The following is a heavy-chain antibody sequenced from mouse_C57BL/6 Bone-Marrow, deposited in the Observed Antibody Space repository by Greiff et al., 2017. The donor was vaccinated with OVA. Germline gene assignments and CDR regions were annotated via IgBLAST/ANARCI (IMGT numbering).Heavy chain of an antibody. CDR1: GFTFTDYY. CDR3: ASLNWDSGFAY. CDR2: IRNKANGYTT. Sequence: EVKVVESGGGLVQPGGSLSLSCAASGFTFTDYYMSWVRQPPGKALEWLGFIRNKANGYTTEYSASVKGRFTISRNNSQSILYLQMKALRAEDSATYYCASLNWDSGFAYWGQGTLVTVSA. J-gene: IGHJ3*01. V-gene: IGHV7-3*01. D-gene: IGHD4-1*02.